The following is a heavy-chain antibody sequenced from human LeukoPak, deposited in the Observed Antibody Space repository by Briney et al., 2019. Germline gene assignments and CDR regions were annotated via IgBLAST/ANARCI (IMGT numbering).Heavy chain of an antibody. Sequence: SSETLSLTCTVSGGSISSGGYYWSWIRQHPGKGLEWIGYIYYSGSTYYNPSLKSRVTISVDTSKNQFSLKLSSVTAADTAVYYCARVRLLWFGELSCWLDPWGQGTLVTVSS. V-gene: IGHV4-31*03. J-gene: IGHJ5*02. CDR3: ARVRLLWFGELSCWLDP. CDR1: GGSISSGGYY. CDR2: IYYSGST. D-gene: IGHD3-10*01.